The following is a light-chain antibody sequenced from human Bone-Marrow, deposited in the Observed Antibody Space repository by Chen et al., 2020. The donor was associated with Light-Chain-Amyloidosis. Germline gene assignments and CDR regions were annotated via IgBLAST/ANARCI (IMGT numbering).Light chain of an antibody. CDR3: QVWDRSSDRPV. J-gene: IGLJ3*02. V-gene: IGLV3-21*02. CDR2: DDS. Sequence: SYVLTQPSSVSVAPGQTATIACWGNNIGSTSVHWYQQTPGQAPLLVVYDDSDRPSGIPERVSGSNSGNTASRNISRVEAGDEADYYGQVWDRSSDRPVFGGGTELTVL. CDR1: NIGSTS.